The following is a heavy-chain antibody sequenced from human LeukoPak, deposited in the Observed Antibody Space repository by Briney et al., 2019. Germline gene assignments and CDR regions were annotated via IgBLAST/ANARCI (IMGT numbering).Heavy chain of an antibody. D-gene: IGHD3-22*01. Sequence: ASVKVSCKASGYTFTGYYMHWVRQAPGQGLEWMGRINPNSGGTNYAQKFQGRVTMTRGTSISTAYMELSRLRSDDTAVYYCARDLEITMIVVVTPSFDYWGQGNLVTVSS. CDR3: ARDLEITMIVVVTPSFDY. CDR1: GYTFTGYY. J-gene: IGHJ4*02. CDR2: INPNSGGT. V-gene: IGHV1-2*06.